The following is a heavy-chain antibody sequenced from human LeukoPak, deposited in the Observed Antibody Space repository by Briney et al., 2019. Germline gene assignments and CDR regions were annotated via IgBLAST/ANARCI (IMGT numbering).Heavy chain of an antibody. CDR1: GYTLTELS. CDR3: ATGYSSGWTWYNWFDP. V-gene: IGHV1-24*01. J-gene: IGHJ5*02. CDR2: FDPEDGET. Sequence: ASVKVSCKVSGYTLTELSMHWVRQAPGKGLEWMGGFDPEDGETFYAQKFQGRVTMTEDTSTDTAYMELSSLRSEDTAVYYCATGYSSGWTWYNWFDPWGQGTLVTVSS. D-gene: IGHD6-19*01.